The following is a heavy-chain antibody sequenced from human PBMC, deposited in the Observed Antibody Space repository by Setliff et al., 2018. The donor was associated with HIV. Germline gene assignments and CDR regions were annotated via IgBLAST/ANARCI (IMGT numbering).Heavy chain of an antibody. J-gene: IGHJ5*02. D-gene: IGHD3-10*01. CDR2: IIPIFGTA. CDR1: GGTFSSYA. Sequence: SVKVSCKASGGTFSSYAISWVRQAPGQGLEWMGGIIPIFGTANYAQKFQGRVTMTEDTSTDTAYMELSSLRSEDTAVYYCATGKLSGSGSPIYNWFDPWGQGTLVTVSS. V-gene: IGHV1-69*06. CDR3: ATGKLSGSGSPIYNWFDP.